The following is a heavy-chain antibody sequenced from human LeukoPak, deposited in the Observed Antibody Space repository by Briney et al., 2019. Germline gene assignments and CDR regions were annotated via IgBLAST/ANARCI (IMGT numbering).Heavy chain of an antibody. D-gene: IGHD3-3*01. Sequence: PSQTLSLTCTASGVSISSGSYYWSWIRQPAGKGLEWIGRIYTSGSTNYNPALNSRATTSVDTTKNQFSLMLSSVTAADTAVYYCARSQYYDFWSGYYTPFDYWGQGTLVSVSS. V-gene: IGHV4-61*02. CDR1: GVSISSGSYY. CDR2: IYTSGST. J-gene: IGHJ4*02. CDR3: ARSQYYDFWSGYYTPFDY.